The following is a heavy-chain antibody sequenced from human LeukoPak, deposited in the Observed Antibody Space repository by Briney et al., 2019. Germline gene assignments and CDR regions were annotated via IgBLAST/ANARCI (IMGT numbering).Heavy chain of an antibody. D-gene: IGHD3-3*01. CDR2: VNPNSGGT. J-gene: IGHJ6*02. V-gene: IGHV1-2*02. CDR3: ARAPTNYDFWSGYAYYYGMDV. Sequence: ASVKVSCKASGYTFTGYYMHWVRQAPGQGLEWMGWVNPNSGGTNSAQKFQGRVTMTRDTSISTAYMGLSRLRSDDTAMYYCARAPTNYDFWSGYAYYYGMDVWGQGTTVTVSS. CDR1: GYTFTGYY.